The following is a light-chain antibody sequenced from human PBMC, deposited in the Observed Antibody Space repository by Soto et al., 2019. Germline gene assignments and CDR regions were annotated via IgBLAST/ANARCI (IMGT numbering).Light chain of an antibody. J-gene: IGKJ4*01. Sequence: DIQMTQSPSSLSASAGDRVSITCRASQDISDWLAWYQQKPEKAPKSLIYAASLLDTGVPSRFSGSGSGTDFTPTISSLQPEDAATYYCQQNNTYPLTFGEGTKVEIK. CDR2: AAS. V-gene: IGKV1D-16*01. CDR1: QDISDW. CDR3: QQNNTYPLT.